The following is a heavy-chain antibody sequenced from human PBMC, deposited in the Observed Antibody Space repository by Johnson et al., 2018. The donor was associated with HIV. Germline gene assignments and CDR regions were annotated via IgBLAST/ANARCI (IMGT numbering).Heavy chain of an antibody. Sequence: VQLVESGGRVVQPGGSLTLSCAASGFTFSNLWFNWVRQAPGKGLEWVGRIRSKSAGGTIEYAAPVKGRFTISRDDSRDTLYLQMNSLKTEDTAVYYCSTDHPTAPLIIMNAFDIWGQGTIVTVSS. CDR3: STDHPTAPLIIMNAFDI. D-gene: IGHD3-16*02. CDR1: GFTFSNLW. J-gene: IGHJ3*02. V-gene: IGHV3-15*01. CDR2: IRSKSAGGTI.